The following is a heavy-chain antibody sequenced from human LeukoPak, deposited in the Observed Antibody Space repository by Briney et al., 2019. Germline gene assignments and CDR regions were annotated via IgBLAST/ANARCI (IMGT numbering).Heavy chain of an antibody. Sequence: PGGSLRLSCTASGFTFSSYSMNWVRQAPGKGLEWVSSISSSSSYIYYADSVKGRFTISRDNAKNSLYLQMNSLKTEDTAVYYCIRLFSQRGSGVWGQGTLVTVSS. D-gene: IGHD3-10*01. CDR2: ISSSSSYI. J-gene: IGHJ4*02. V-gene: IGHV3-21*04. CDR3: IRLFSQRGSGV. CDR1: GFTFSSYS.